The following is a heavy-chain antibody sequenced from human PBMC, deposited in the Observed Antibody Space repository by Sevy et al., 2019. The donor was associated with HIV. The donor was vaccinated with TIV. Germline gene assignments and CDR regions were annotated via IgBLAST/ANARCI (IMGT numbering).Heavy chain of an antibody. V-gene: IGHV3-21*01. D-gene: IGHD3-10*01. CDR1: GFNFDSYT. Sequence: LGGSLRLSCAASGFNFDSYTMNWVRQAPGQGLEWVSSISGSSNYIYYADSLKGRFTISRDNAKNSVYLQMHSLRVDDTAVYFCARPYGSGSWEAFDVWGQGTVVTVSS. J-gene: IGHJ3*01. CDR2: ISGSSNYI. CDR3: ARPYGSGSWEAFDV.